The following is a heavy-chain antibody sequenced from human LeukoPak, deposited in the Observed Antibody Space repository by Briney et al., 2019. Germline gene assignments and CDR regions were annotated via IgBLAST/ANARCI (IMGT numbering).Heavy chain of an antibody. CDR3: AKDLEGSGLFDY. Sequence: GGSLRLSCAASGFTFSSYWMHWVRQAPGKGLVWVSGISWNSGNIGYGDSVQGRFTISRDNAKNTLYLQMSSLRAEDTAVYYCAKDLEGSGLFDYWGQGTLVTVSS. CDR1: GFTFSSYW. D-gene: IGHD3-10*01. V-gene: IGHV3-74*01. CDR2: ISWNSGNI. J-gene: IGHJ4*02.